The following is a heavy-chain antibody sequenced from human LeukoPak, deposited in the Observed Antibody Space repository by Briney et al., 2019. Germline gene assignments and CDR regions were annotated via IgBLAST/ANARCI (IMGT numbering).Heavy chain of an antibody. D-gene: IGHD3-10*01. V-gene: IGHV3-23*01. Sequence: GGSLRLSCAASGFTFSNYAMNWVREAPGKGLEWVSCLCGSGCGTHYADSVKGRFTVSRDNSKNTLDLQMNGLRAEDTAVYYCAKAGSRNTDYYYDDMDVWGQGTTVT. CDR3: AKAGSRNTDYYYDDMDV. J-gene: IGHJ6*02. CDR1: GFTFSNYA. CDR2: LCGSGCGT.